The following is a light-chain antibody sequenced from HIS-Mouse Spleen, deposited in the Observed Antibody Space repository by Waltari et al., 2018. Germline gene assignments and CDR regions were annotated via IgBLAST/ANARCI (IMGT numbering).Light chain of an antibody. V-gene: IGLV2-14*01. CDR2: EVS. Sequence: QSALTQPASVSGSPGQSITISCTGTSSDVGGYNYVTWYQHHPGKAPKLMIYEVSNRPSGVSNRFSGSKSGNTASLTISGPQAEDEADYYCSSYTSSSTLVVFGGGTKLTVL. J-gene: IGLJ2*01. CDR3: SSYTSSSTLVV. CDR1: SSDVGGYNY.